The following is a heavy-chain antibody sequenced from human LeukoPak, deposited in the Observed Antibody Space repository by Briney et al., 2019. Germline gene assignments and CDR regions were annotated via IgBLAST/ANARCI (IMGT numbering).Heavy chain of an antibody. D-gene: IGHD6-19*01. V-gene: IGHV4-39*01. CDR3: ARQLGGQWLVDALSAFDI. CDR1: GDSISSSPYY. Sequence: SETLSLTCTVSGDSISSSPYYWAWIRQPPGKGLEWIGAIYYTGNTYYSPSVKSRVTISVDTSKNQFSLKLSSVTAADTAVYYCARQLGGQWLVDALSAFDIWGRGTMVTVS. J-gene: IGHJ3*02. CDR2: IYYTGNT.